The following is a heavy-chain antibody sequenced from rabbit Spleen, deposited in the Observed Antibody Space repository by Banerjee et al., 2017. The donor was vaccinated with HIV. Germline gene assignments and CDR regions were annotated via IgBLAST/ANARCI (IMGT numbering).Heavy chain of an antibody. CDR3: ARDLVDVIGWNFNL. V-gene: IGHV1S45*01. Sequence: QEQLVESGGGLVQPEGSLTLTCKASGFSFSDRDVMCWVRQAPGKGLEWIACINASTGKPVYATWASGRFTISRTSSTTVTLRMTSLTAADRATYFCARDLVDVIGWNFNLWGQGTLVTVS. J-gene: IGHJ4*01. CDR1: GFSFSDRDV. D-gene: IGHD1-1*01. CDR2: INASTGKP.